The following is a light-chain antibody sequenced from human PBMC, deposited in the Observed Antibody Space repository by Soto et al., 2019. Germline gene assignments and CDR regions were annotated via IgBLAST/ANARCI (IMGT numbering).Light chain of an antibody. V-gene: IGKV3-20*01. Sequence: EIVLTQSPGSLSLSPGERATLSCRASQSFSSTFFAWYQQKPGQAPRLLFYGASSRATGIPDRFSGSGSGTDFTLTISRLEPEDFAVYYCQQHASSVTFGQGTKVEIK. CDR1: QSFSSTF. CDR3: QQHASSVT. CDR2: GAS. J-gene: IGKJ1*01.